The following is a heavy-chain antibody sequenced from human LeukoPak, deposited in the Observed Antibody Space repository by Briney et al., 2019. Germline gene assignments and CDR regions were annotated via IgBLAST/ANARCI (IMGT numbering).Heavy chain of an antibody. V-gene: IGHV3-74*01. CDR1: GFTFSRYW. J-gene: IGHJ6*02. Sequence: GGSLRLSCAASGFTFSRYWMHWVRQAPGKGPVWVSRINSDGSSTSYADSVKGRFTISRDNAKNTLYLQMNTLRVEDTAVYYCTRDLMDYDVSTGLHHYYMDVWGQGTTVTVSS. D-gene: IGHD3-9*01. CDR3: TRDLMDYDVSTGLHHYYMDV. CDR2: INSDGSST.